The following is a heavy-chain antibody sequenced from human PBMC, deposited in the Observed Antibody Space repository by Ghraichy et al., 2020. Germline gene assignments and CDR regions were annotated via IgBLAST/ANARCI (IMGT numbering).Heavy chain of an antibody. Sequence: GGSLRLSCAASGFTVSSNYMSWVRQAPGKGLEWVSVIYSGGSTYYADSVKGRFTISRDNSKNTLYLQMNSLRAEDTAVYYCARAVHTFGGVIDHFDYWGQGTLVTVSS. CDR2: IYSGGST. D-gene: IGHD3-16*02. CDR3: ARAVHTFGGVIDHFDY. V-gene: IGHV3-66*01. J-gene: IGHJ4*02. CDR1: GFTVSSNY.